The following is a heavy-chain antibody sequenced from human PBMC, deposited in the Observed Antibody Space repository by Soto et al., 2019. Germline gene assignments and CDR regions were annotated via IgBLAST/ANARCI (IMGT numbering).Heavy chain of an antibody. CDR3: ASSRGVLS. CDR2: IYYSGST. D-gene: IGHD3-10*01. Sequence: PSETLSLTCTVSGGSISSGGYYWSWIRQHPGKGLEWIGYIYYSGSTYYNPSLKSRVTISVDTSKNSLYLQMNSLRAEDTAVYYCASSRGVLSWGQGTLVTVSS. J-gene: IGHJ4*02. V-gene: IGHV4-31*03. CDR1: GGSISSGGYY.